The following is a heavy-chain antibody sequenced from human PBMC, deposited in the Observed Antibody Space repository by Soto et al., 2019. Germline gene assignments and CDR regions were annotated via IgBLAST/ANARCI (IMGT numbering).Heavy chain of an antibody. D-gene: IGHD2-2*01. J-gene: IGHJ3*02. CDR3: ARERVVGIDAFDI. V-gene: IGHV3-30-3*01. CDR1: GFTFSSYA. CDR2: ISYDGSNK. Sequence: QVQLVESGGGVVQPGRSLRLSCAASGFTFSSYAMHWVRQAPGKGLEWVAVISYDGSNKYYADSVKGRFTISRDNSKNTLYLQMNSLRAEDTAVYYCARERVVGIDAFDIWGQGTMVTVSS.